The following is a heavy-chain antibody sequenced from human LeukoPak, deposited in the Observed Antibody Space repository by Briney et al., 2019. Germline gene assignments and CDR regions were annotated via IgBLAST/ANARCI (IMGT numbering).Heavy chain of an antibody. Sequence: PSETLSLTCTVSGGSISSGDYYWSWIRQPPGKGLEWIGYIYYSGSTYYNPSLKSRVTISVDTSKNQFSLKLSSVTAADTAVYYCARTYYDFWSGYYRAFDIWGQGTMVTVSS. D-gene: IGHD3-3*01. CDR1: GGSISSGDYY. CDR3: ARTYYDFWSGYYRAFDI. CDR2: IYYSGST. J-gene: IGHJ3*02. V-gene: IGHV4-30-4*08.